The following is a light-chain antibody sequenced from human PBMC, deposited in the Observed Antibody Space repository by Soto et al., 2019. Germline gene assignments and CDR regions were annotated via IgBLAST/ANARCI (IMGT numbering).Light chain of an antibody. J-gene: IGKJ1*01. Sequence: DIQMTQSPSTLSASAGDRVTITCRASQNIDMYLAWYQQKPGQAPSLLIYRASSLQSGVPSRFSGSGSGTEFTLTISSLQPDDFETYYRQQSITYPWTFGQGTKVDIK. CDR3: QQSITYPWT. CDR1: QNIDMY. V-gene: IGKV1-5*03. CDR2: RAS.